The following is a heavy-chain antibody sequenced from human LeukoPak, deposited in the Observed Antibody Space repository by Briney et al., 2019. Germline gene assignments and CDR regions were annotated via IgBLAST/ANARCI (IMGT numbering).Heavy chain of an antibody. CDR2: ISGSGDNT. CDR1: GFTFSSYA. V-gene: IGHV3-23*01. J-gene: IGHJ4*02. Sequence: GGSLRLSCAASGFTFSSYAMSWVRQAPGKGLEWVSAISGSGDNTYYADSVKGRFTISRDEAKNTLFLQMNSLRAEDTAVYYCAKQLGYCSDGSCYFDYWGQGTLVTVSS. CDR3: AKQLGYCSDGSCYFDY. D-gene: IGHD2-15*01.